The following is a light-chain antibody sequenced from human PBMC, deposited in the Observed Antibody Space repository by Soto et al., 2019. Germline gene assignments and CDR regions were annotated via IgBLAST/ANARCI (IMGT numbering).Light chain of an antibody. CDR2: EVS. CDR3: ISYTSSITWV. Sequence: QSALTQPASVSGSPGQSITISCTGTSSDVGGYNYVSWYQQHPGKAPKLMIYEVSHRPSGVSNRFSGSKSGNTASLAISGLQAEDEADYYCISYTSSITWVFGGGTKLTVL. J-gene: IGLJ3*02. CDR1: SSDVGGYNY. V-gene: IGLV2-14*01.